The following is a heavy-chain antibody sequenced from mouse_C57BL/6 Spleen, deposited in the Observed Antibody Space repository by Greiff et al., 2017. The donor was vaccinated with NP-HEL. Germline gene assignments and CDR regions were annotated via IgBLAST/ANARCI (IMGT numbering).Heavy chain of an antibody. D-gene: IGHD2-1*01. CDR3: ARPGSYYGNYRGYFDV. CDR1: GFTFSDYY. Sequence: EVRLVESGGGLVQPGGSLKLSCAASGFTFSDYYMYWVRQTPEKRLEWVAYISNGGGSTYYPDTVKGRFTISRDNAKNTLYLQMSRLKSEDTAMYYCARPGSYYGNYRGYFDVWGTGTTVTVSS. J-gene: IGHJ1*03. CDR2: ISNGGGST. V-gene: IGHV5-12*01.